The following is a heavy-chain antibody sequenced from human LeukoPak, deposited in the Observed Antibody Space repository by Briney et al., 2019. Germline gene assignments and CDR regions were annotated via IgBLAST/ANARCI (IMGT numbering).Heavy chain of an antibody. D-gene: IGHD3/OR15-3a*01. CDR3: AKDLPGGGLDY. Sequence: SETLSLTCAVYGGSFIGYYWSWIRQPPGKGLEWIGEINHSGSTNYNPSLKSRVTISVDTSKNQFSLKLSSVTAADTAVYYCAKDLPGGGLDYWGQGTLVTVSS. J-gene: IGHJ4*02. CDR1: GGSFIGYY. V-gene: IGHV4-34*01. CDR2: INHSGST.